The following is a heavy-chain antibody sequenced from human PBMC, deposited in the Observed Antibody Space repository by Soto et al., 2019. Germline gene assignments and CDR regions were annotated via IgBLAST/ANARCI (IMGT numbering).Heavy chain of an antibody. Sequence: PGGSLRLSCAASGFTFSSYSMNWVRQAPGKGLEWVSSISSSSSYIYYADSVKGRFTISRDNAKNSLYLQMNSLRAEDTAVYYCARDDYCSSTSCYPFGAVIPYYYYYGMDVWGQGTTVTVSS. CDR2: ISSSSSYI. CDR3: ARDDYCSSTSCYPFGAVIPYYYYYGMDV. CDR1: GFTFSSYS. D-gene: IGHD2-2*01. V-gene: IGHV3-21*01. J-gene: IGHJ6*02.